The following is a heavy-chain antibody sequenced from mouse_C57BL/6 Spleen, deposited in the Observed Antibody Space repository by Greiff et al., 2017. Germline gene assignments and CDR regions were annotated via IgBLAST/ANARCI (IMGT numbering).Heavy chain of an antibody. Sequence: EVMLVESGGDLVKPGGSLKLSCAASGFTFSSYGMSWVRQTPDKRLEWVATISSGGSYTYYPDSVKGRFTISRDNAKNTLYLQMSSLKSEDTAMYYCARHISNYDGYIGAMDYWGQGTSVTVSS. D-gene: IGHD2-3*01. J-gene: IGHJ4*01. CDR2: ISSGGSYT. CDR1: GFTFSSYG. CDR3: ARHISNYDGYIGAMDY. V-gene: IGHV5-6*01.